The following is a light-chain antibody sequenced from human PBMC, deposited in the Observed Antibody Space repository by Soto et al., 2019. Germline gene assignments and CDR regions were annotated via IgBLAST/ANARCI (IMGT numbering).Light chain of an antibody. J-gene: IGKJ1*01. Sequence: EIVMTQFPATLSVSPGERATLFCRASQSVSSNLAWYQQKPGQAPRLLIYGASTRATGFPARFSGSGSGTEFTLTISSLQSEDFAVYYCQQYNNWASWTFGQGTKVEIK. CDR2: GAS. CDR1: QSVSSN. CDR3: QQYNNWASWT. V-gene: IGKV3-15*01.